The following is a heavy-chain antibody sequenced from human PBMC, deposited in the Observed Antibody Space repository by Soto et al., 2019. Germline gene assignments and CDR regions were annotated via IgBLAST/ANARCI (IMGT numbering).Heavy chain of an antibody. CDR3: SRVVGAAGTEFDY. V-gene: IGHV4-34*01. CDR2: INHSGST. Sequence: SENLSLTCAVYGGSFSGYYWSWIRQPPGKGLEWIGEINHSGSTNYNPSLKSRVTISVDTSKNQFSLKLSSVTAADTAVYYCSRVVGAAGTEFDYRGPAILVTVSS. CDR1: GGSFSGYY. J-gene: IGHJ4*02. D-gene: IGHD1-26*01.